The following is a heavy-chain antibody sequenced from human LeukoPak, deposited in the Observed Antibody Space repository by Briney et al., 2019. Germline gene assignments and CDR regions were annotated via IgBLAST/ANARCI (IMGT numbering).Heavy chain of an antibody. CDR3: ARAGITMVRGVPNYYYYYMDV. J-gene: IGHJ6*03. V-gene: IGHV3-48*03. Sequence: GGSLRLSCAASGFTFSSYEMNWVRQAPGKGLEWISYISASGTITHYADSVEGRFTISRDNAKNSLYLQMNSLRAEDTAVYYCARAGITMVRGVPNYYYYYMDVWGKGTTVTISS. CDR2: ISASGTIT. D-gene: IGHD3-10*01. CDR1: GFTFSSYE.